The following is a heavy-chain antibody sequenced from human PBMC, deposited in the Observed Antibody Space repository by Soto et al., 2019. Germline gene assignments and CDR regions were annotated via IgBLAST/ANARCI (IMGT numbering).Heavy chain of an antibody. D-gene: IGHD3-10*01. J-gene: IGHJ4*02. CDR3: ATSYGSCYRACDY. CDR2: INPILSMS. V-gene: IGHV1-69*02. CDR1: GDTFSFYT. Sequence: QVQLVQSGAEVKKPGSSVQVSCKASGDTFSFYTINWVRQAPGLGLEWVGRINPILSMSNYAQKFQGRVTMTADKSTSTAYMELRSLRPADTAIYYCATSYGSCYRACDYWGQGALVTVSS.